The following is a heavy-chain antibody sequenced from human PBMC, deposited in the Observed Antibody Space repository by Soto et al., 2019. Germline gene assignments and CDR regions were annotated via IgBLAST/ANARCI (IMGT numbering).Heavy chain of an antibody. J-gene: IGHJ4*02. CDR3: ARDPLLRPGASGRMGGSFDH. V-gene: IGHV3-33*01. D-gene: IGHD3-10*01. CDR1: GFNVSACG. CDR2: LWYDGQKT. Sequence: QVQLVESGGGVVQPWGSLRLSCAASGFNVSACGLHWVRQAPGKGLEWLAVLWYDGQKTYYADSVKGRLTLSRDDSKNTMYLEMTSVRADDTALYYWARDPLLRPGASGRMGGSFDHWGQGVRVTVSS.